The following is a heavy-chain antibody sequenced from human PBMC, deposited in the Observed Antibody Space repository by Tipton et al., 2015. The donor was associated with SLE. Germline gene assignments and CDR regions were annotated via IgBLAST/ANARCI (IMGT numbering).Heavy chain of an antibody. V-gene: IGHV1-8*02. J-gene: IGHJ4*02. Sequence: QLVQSGAEVKKPGASVKVSCKASGYTFTSYDINWVRQATGQGLEWMGWMNPNSGNTGYAQKFQGRVTMTRNTSVSTAYMELSSLRSEDTAVYYCARGGPYYDFWSGYSYSGSFDYWGQGTLVTVSS. CDR2: MNPNSGNT. CDR1: GYTFTSYD. CDR3: ARGGPYYDFWSGYSYSGSFDY. D-gene: IGHD3-3*01.